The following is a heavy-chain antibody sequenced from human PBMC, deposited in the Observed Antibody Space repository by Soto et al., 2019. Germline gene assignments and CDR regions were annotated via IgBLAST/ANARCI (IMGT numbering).Heavy chain of an antibody. CDR2: INSDGSST. CDR1: GFTFSSYW. J-gene: IGHJ6*02. D-gene: IGHD3-3*01. CDR3: ARGGRHRRLTTFAYYYYYGMDV. Sequence: SGGSLRLSCAASGFTFSSYWMHWVRQAPGKGLVWVSRINSDGSSTSYADSVKGRFTISRDNAKNTLYLQMNSLRAEDTAVYYCARGGRHRRLTTFAYYYYYGMDVWGQGTTVTVSS. V-gene: IGHV3-74*01.